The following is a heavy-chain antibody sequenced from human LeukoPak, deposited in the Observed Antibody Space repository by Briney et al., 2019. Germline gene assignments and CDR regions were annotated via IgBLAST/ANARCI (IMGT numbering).Heavy chain of an antibody. Sequence: GGSLRLSCAASGFTFSDHYMSWIRQAPGKGLEWVSYISAGGSPIYYADSVKGRFTISRDDAKNSLYLQMNSLRDEDTAVYYCVRDFVRVGVPNFDYWGQGALVTVSS. CDR2: ISAGGSPI. V-gene: IGHV3-11*04. J-gene: IGHJ4*02. CDR3: VRDFVRVGVPNFDY. D-gene: IGHD2-15*01. CDR1: GFTFSDHY.